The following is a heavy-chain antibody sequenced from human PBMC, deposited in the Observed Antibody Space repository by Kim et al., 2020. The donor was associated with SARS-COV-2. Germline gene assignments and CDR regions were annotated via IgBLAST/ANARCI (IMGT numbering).Heavy chain of an antibody. CDR1: GYTFTGYY. Sequence: ASVKVSCKASGYTFTGYYMHWVRQAPGQGLEWMGWINPNSGGTNYAQKFQGRVTMTRDTSISTAYMELSRLRSDDTAVYYCAREVLVGSERNGYNYAPDYWGQGTLVTVSS. V-gene: IGHV1-2*02. D-gene: IGHD5-12*01. CDR2: INPNSGGT. J-gene: IGHJ4*02. CDR3: AREVLVGSERNGYNYAPDY.